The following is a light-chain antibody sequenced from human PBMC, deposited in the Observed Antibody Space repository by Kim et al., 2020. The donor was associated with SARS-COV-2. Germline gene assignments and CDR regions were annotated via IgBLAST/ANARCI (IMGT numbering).Light chain of an antibody. CDR1: FIGDKS. J-gene: IGLJ3*02. CDR2: NDD. CDR3: QVWDSSTDYRV. V-gene: IGLV3-21*04. Sequence: SYELTQPPSVSVAPGETARLTCGADFIGDKSVHWYRQKAGQAPMMVIYNDDARPSGIPERFSGSNSGNTATLTISRVEAGDEADYYCQVWDSSTDYRVFGGGTHLTVL.